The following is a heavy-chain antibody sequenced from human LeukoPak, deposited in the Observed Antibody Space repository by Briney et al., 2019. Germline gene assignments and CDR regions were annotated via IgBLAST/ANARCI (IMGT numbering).Heavy chain of an antibody. J-gene: IGHJ4*02. V-gene: IGHV3-23*01. CDR3: VKARGATYGTYYFDY. D-gene: IGHD4/OR15-4a*01. Sequence: TGGSLRLSCAASGFTFTDHAMGWVRQAPGKGLEWVSSISNSGDNTYYPDSLKGRFTISRDNSKNTLYLQMNSLRAEDTAVYYCVKARGATYGTYYFDYWGQGTLVTVSS. CDR2: ISNSGDNT. CDR1: GFTFTDHA.